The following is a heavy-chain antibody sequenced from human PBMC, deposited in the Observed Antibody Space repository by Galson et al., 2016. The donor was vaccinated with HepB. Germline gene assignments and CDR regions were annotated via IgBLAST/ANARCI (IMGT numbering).Heavy chain of an antibody. V-gene: IGHV1-8*01. CDR3: ARGVAAASSKWFDP. D-gene: IGHD2-15*01. CDR1: GSTLTNYD. J-gene: IGHJ5*02. CDR2: MNPSSGNA. Sequence: SCKVSGSTLTNYDINWVRQAPGQGLEWMGWMNPSSGNAGYAQKFQGRVTMTRNTSISTTYMELSSLRSDDTAVYYCARGVAAASSKWFDPWGQGTLVTVSP.